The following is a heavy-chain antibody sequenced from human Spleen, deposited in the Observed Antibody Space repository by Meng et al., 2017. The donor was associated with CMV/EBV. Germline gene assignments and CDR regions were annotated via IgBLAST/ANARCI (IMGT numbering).Heavy chain of an antibody. J-gene: IGHJ4*02. CDR3: ARAGYYYDSSGSFDY. CDR2: ISSSSSYI. CDR1: GFTFSSYW. D-gene: IGHD3-22*01. V-gene: IGHV3-21*01. Sequence: GGSLRLSCAASGFTFSSYWMSWVRQAPGKGLEWVSSISSSSSYIYYADSVKGRFTISRDNAKNSLYLQMNSLRAEDTAVYYCARAGYYYDSSGSFDYWGQGTLVTVSS.